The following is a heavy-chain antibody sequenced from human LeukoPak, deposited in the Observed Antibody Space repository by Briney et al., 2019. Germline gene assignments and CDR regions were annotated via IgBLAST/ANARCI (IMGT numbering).Heavy chain of an antibody. CDR3: ATGTIYCSSCSGDY. J-gene: IGHJ4*02. V-gene: IGHV1-24*01. Sequence: ASVKVSCKVSGYSLTELSMHWVRQAPGKGLEWMGGFDPDDGETPLFAQKFQGRVSMTEDTSTDTAYMELSSLSSEDTAVYYCATGTIYCSSCSGDYWGQGTLVTVFS. CDR2: FDPDDGET. CDR1: GYSLTELS. D-gene: IGHD2-2*01.